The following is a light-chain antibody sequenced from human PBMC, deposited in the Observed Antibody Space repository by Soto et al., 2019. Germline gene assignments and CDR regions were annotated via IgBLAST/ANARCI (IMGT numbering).Light chain of an antibody. J-gene: IGLJ1*01. V-gene: IGLV2-8*01. CDR3: ISYTTSRIYV. CDR1: SSDVGAYNY. CDR2: DVS. Sequence: QSALTQPPSASGSPGQSVTISCTGTSSDVGAYNYVSWYQQHPGKAPKLMIYDVSKRPSGVPYRFSGSKSGNAASLTVSGLQGEDEADYYCISYTTSRIYVFGTGTKLTVL.